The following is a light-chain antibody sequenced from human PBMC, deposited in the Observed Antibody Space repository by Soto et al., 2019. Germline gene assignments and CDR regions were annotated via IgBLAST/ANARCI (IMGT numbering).Light chain of an antibody. CDR3: QKYNSAPT. Sequence: DIEMTQSPSSLAGAVGERVTITCRARPGIRHHLAWYQQKPRPLPKLLIYAASTLPSGVPSRFSGRGSGTAFTLTLSSLQPEAVATYYCQKYNSAPTFGQGTRLAI. CDR1: PGIRHH. CDR2: AAS. V-gene: IGKV1-27*01. J-gene: IGKJ5*01.